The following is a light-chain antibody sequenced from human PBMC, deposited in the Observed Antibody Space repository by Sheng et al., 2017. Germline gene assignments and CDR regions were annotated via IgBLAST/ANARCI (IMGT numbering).Light chain of an antibody. J-gene: IGKJ1*01. CDR1: QSVSSNY. CDR3: QQYGSAPWT. Sequence: EIVLTQSPGTLSLSPGERATLSCRASQSVSSNYLAWYQQSPGQAPRVLMYDASRRVNGIPDRFSGSGSGTDFTLTISRLEPEDFAVYFCQQYGSAPWTFGQGTKVEIK. V-gene: IGKV3-20*01. CDR2: DAS.